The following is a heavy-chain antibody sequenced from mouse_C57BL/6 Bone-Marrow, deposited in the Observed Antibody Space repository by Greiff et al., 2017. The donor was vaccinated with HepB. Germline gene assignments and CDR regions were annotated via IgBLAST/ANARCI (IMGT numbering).Heavy chain of an antibody. Sequence: QVQLQQSGAELVKPGASVKIFCKASGYAFSSYWMNWVKQRPGKGLEWIGQIYPGDGDTNYNGKFKGKATLTADKSSITAYMQLSSLTSEDSAVYFCARSDSSGANYWGQGTTLTGAS. V-gene: IGHV1-80*01. CDR1: GYAFSSYW. CDR2: IYPGDGDT. CDR3: ARSDSSGANY. J-gene: IGHJ2*01. D-gene: IGHD3-2*02.